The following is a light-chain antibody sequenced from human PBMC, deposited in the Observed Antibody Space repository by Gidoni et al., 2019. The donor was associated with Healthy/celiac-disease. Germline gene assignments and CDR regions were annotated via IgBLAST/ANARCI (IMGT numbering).Light chain of an antibody. Sequence: DIQMTQSPSSLSASVGDRVTITCRASQSISSYLNWDQQKPGKAPKLLIYAASSLQSGVPSRFSGSGSGTDFTLTISSLQPEDFATYYCQQSYSTPEGLTFGGGTKVEIK. CDR1: QSISSY. V-gene: IGKV1-39*01. CDR2: AAS. J-gene: IGKJ4*01. CDR3: QQSYSTPEGLT.